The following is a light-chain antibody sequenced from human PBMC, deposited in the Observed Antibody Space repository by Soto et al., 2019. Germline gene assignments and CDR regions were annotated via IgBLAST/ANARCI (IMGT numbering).Light chain of an antibody. CDR2: EVS. J-gene: IGLJ2*01. CDR3: SSYAGSNKVV. CDR1: SSDVGGYNY. Sequence: QSALSQPPSASGSPGQSVTISCTGTSSDVGGYNYVSWYQQHPGKAPKLMIYEVSKRPSVVPDRFSGSKSGNTASLTVSGLQADDDSDYYCSSYAGSNKVVFGGGTKLTVL. V-gene: IGLV2-8*01.